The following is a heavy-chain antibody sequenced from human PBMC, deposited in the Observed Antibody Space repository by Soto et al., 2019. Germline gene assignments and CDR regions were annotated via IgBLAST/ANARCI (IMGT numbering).Heavy chain of an antibody. Sequence: QVQLQESGPGLVKPSQTLSLTCTVSGGSIRSGGYYWSWIRQHPGKGLDWIGYIYSSESIYYNPSLKSRVYMSVDTSKNQCALNLSSVTAADTAVHYCARGVIHWGQGTLVTFCS. J-gene: IGHJ4*02. CDR3: ARGVIH. D-gene: IGHD2-21*01. CDR2: IYSSESI. V-gene: IGHV4-31*03. CDR1: GGSIRSGGYY.